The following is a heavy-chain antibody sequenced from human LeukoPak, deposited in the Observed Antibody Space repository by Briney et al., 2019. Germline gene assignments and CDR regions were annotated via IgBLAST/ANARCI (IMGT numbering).Heavy chain of an antibody. J-gene: IGHJ6*03. CDR1: GFTFDDYG. V-gene: IGHV3-20*04. CDR3: ARDGYAARPDIYYYYMDV. Sequence: PGGSLRLSCAASGFTFDDYGMSWVRQAPGKGLEWVSGINWNGGSTGYADSVKGRFTISRDNAKNSLYLQMNSLRAEDTAVYYCARDGYAARPDIYYYYMDVWGKGTTVTISS. CDR2: INWNGGST. D-gene: IGHD3-16*01.